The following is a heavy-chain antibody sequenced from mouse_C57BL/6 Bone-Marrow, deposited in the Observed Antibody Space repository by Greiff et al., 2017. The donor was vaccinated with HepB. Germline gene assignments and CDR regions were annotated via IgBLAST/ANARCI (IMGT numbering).Heavy chain of an antibody. CDR1: GFNIKDDY. J-gene: IGHJ2*01. CDR3: TIYYYGPYYFDY. Sequence: VQLQQSGAELVRPGASVKLSCTASGFNIKDDYMHWVKQRPEQGLEWIGWIDPENGDTEYASKFQGKATITADTSSNTAYLQLSSLTSEDTAVYYCTIYYYGPYYFDYWGQGTTLTVSS. CDR2: IDPENGDT. V-gene: IGHV14-4*01. D-gene: IGHD1-1*01.